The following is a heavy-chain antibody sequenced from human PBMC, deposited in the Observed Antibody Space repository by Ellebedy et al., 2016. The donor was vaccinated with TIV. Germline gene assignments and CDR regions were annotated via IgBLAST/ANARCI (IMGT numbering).Heavy chain of an antibody. Sequence: SETLSLXCTVSGGSISSGGYYWSWIRQHPGKGLEWIGYIYYSGSTYYNPSLKSRVTISVDTSKNQFSLKLSSVTAADTAVYYCARGADYYDRSGDDAFDIWGQGTMVTVSS. CDR3: ARGADYYDRSGDDAFDI. V-gene: IGHV4-31*03. D-gene: IGHD3-22*01. J-gene: IGHJ3*02. CDR1: GGSISSGGYY. CDR2: IYYSGST.